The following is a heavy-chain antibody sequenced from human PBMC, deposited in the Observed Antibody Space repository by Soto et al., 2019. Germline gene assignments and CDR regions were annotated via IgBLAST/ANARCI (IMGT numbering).Heavy chain of an antibody. Sequence: RASVKVSCKASGYTFTQYVIHWVRQAPGHSLEWMGWVRAGSGDTRYSQKFQDRVTMTRDTSASTVYMEMSSLTSQDTAVYYWARDVEFDHDCYLHDWGQGTMVNGSS. J-gene: IGHJ4*02. CDR2: VRAGSGDT. V-gene: IGHV1-3*01. D-gene: IGHD1-1*01. CDR1: GYTFTQYV. CDR3: ARDVEFDHDCYLHD.